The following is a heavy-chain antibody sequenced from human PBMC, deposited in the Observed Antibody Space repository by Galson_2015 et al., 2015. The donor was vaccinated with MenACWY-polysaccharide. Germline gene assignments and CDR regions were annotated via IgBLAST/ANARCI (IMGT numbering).Heavy chain of an antibody. V-gene: IGHV3-23*01. CDR2: VSGTDDNT. J-gene: IGHJ4*02. CDR1: GFPFSRYA. Sequence: SLRLSCAASGFPFSRYAMTWVRQAPGKGLEWVSTVSGTDDNTYYAASVKGRFTISRDNSKNTLYLQMNSLRGEDTAIYYCAKGLGSFDFWGQGTLVTVS. D-gene: IGHD3-10*01. CDR3: AKGLGSFDF.